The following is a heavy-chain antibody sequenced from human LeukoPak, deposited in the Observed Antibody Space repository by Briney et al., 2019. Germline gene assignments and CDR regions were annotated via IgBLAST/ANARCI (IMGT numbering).Heavy chain of an antibody. CDR3: ATNFYGSGGFDP. V-gene: IGHV4-30-2*01. D-gene: IGHD3-10*01. J-gene: IGHJ5*02. Sequence: SQTLSPTCAVSGGSISSGGYSWSWIRQPPGKGLEWIGFLHHSGSTFYNPSLKNRVTISVDRSKNQFSLKLSSVTAADTAVYYCATNFYGSGGFDPWGRGTLVIVSS. CDR1: GGSISSGGYS. CDR2: LHHSGST.